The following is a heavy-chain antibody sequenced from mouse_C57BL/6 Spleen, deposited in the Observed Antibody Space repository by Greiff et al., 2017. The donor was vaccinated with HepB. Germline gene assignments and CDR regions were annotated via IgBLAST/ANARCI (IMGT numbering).Heavy chain of an antibody. J-gene: IGHJ3*01. Sequence: EVMLVESGGGLVQSGRSLRLSCATSGFTFSDFYMEWVRQAPGKGLEWIAASRNKANDYTTEYSASVKGRFIVSRDTSQSILYLQMNALRAEDTAIYYCARDEGNDYDAWFAYWGQGTLVTVSA. D-gene: IGHD2-4*01. CDR3: ARDEGNDYDAWFAY. CDR2: SRNKANDYTT. V-gene: IGHV7-1*01. CDR1: GFTFSDFY.